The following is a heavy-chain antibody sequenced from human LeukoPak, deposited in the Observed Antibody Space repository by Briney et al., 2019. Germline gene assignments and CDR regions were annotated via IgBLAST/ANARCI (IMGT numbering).Heavy chain of an antibody. D-gene: IGHD6-19*01. V-gene: IGHV3-11*01. CDR3: AKGAFEQWLVQVIPFDY. J-gene: IGHJ4*02. Sequence: GGSLRLSCEASGFSFSDYYMSWIRQPPGKGLEWIAYIRSGATTIYYADSVKGRFTISRDNAKSSLYLQMNSLRAEDTAIYYCAKGAFEQWLVQVIPFDYWGQGTLVTVSS. CDR1: GFSFSDYY. CDR2: IRSGATTI.